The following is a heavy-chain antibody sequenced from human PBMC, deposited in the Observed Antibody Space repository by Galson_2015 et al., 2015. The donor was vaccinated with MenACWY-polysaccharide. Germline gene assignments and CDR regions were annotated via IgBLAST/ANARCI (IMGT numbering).Heavy chain of an antibody. CDR1: NVTLRKYA. CDR2: ISSSSSTI. D-gene: IGHD2-15*01. V-gene: IGHV3-48*02. Sequence: SLRLSCAVSNVTLRKYAMSWARQPPGKGLEWVSYISSSSSTIYYAESVKGRFTISRDNANNSLYLQMNSLRDEDTAVYYCAVDNMEAGAVNIWGQGTMVTGSS. J-gene: IGHJ3*02. CDR3: AVDNMEAGAVNI.